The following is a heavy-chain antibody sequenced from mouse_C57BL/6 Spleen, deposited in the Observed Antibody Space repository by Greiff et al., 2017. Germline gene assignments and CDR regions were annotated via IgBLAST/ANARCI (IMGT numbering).Heavy chain of an antibody. D-gene: IGHD1-1*01. V-gene: IGHV1-42*01. CDR1: GYSFTGYY. Sequence: VQLQQSGPELVKPGASVKISCKASGYSFTGYYMTWVKQSPEKGLEWIGEINPGTGGTTYNQKFKAKATLTVDKSSSTAYMQLKGLTSEDSAVYYCARGGSRGFSDWGQGAPVT. J-gene: IGHJ3*01. CDR2: INPGTGGT. CDR3: ARGGSRGFSD.